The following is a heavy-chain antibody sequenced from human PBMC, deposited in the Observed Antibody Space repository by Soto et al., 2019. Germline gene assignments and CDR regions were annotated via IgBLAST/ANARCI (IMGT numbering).Heavy chain of an antibody. CDR3: AKNHYDLWTYFAY. V-gene: IGHV3-23*01. CDR2: LRSIDGST. J-gene: IGHJ4*01. Sequence: ICSVSCRLSVYSCVVTLVLKTPGKGLEWVSTLRSIDGSTHYADSVKGRFTISRDNSKSTLYLQMNSLRAEDTAVYYSAKNHYDLWTYFAYRGHGTAVPVSA. CDR1: RLSVYSCV. D-gene: IGHD3-3*01.